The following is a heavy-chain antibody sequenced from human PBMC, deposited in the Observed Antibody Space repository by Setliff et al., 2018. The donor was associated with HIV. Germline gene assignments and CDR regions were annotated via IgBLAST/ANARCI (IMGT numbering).Heavy chain of an antibody. CDR3: ARGRDYYGSGSYFNGRANSYYFMDV. V-gene: IGHV4-4*07. D-gene: IGHD3-10*01. CDR1: GGSISSYY. J-gene: IGHJ6*03. Sequence: PSETLSLTCTVSGGSISSYYWSWIRQPAGKGLEWIGRIYTSGSTNYNPSLKSRVTMSVDTSKNQFSLRLSSVTAADTAVYYCARGRDYYGSGSYFNGRANSYYFMDVWGKGTTVTV. CDR2: IYTSGST.